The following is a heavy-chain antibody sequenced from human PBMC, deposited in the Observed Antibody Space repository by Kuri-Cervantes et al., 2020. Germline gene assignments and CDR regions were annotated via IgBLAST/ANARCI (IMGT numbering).Heavy chain of an antibody. V-gene: IGHV3-23*01. D-gene: IGHD6-19*01. Sequence: GGSLRLSCAASGFNFSSSAMYWVRQAPGKGLEWVSSISRSGGSTYYADSVEGRFTISRDNSKNTLFLQMNSLRAEDTAVYYCARELRYGSGWTVTGYWGQGTLVTVSS. CDR3: ARELRYGSGWTVTGY. CDR2: ISRSGGST. J-gene: IGHJ4*02. CDR1: GFNFSSSA.